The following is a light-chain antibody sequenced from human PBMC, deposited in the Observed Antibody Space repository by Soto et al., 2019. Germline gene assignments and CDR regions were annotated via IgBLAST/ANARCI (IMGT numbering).Light chain of an antibody. CDR1: QGISSY. J-gene: IGKJ4*01. V-gene: IGKV1-8*01. Sequence: AILMTQSPSSLSAAAGDRVTITSRASQGISSYLAWYKQTAGKAPELLIYATSTLQSGVPSRFSGSGSGTDFALTISSLQPEDFATYYCQQSFSTYPSFGGGTKVDIK. CDR3: QQSFSTYPS. CDR2: ATS.